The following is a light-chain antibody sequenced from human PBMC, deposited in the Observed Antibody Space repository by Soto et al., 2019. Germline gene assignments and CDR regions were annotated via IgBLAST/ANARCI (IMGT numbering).Light chain of an antibody. Sequence: EIVMTQSPATLSVSPGERATLSCRASQSITSNLAWYQQKPGQAPRLLIYGASTRATGIPARFSGSGSETEFTLTISRLQSEDFAVYYCQQYPDWTFGQGTKVEI. CDR1: QSITSN. CDR3: QQYPDWT. CDR2: GAS. V-gene: IGKV3-15*01. J-gene: IGKJ1*01.